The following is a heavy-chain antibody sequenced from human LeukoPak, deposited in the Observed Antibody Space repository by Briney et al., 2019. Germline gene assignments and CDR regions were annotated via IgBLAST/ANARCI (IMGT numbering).Heavy chain of an antibody. CDR2: IHLGDSQT. CDR3: ARQDCTSTYCYSTY. CDR1: GNSFSNYW. J-gene: IGHJ4*02. D-gene: IGHD2-2*02. Sequence: PGGSLRLSCKGSGNSFSNYWIGWVRQMPGKGLEWMNFIHLGDSQTRYSPSFQGQVTISADTSVSSAYLQWASLKASDTATYYCARQDCTSTYCYSTYWGRGTLVTVSS. V-gene: IGHV5-51*01.